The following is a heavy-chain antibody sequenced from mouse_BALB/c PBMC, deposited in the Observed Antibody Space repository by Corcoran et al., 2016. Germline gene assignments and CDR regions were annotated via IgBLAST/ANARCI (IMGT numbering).Heavy chain of an antibody. CDR2: IDPANGNT. V-gene: IGHV14-3*02. Sequence: EVQLQQSGAELVKPGASVKLSCTASGFNIKDTYMHWVKQRPEQGLEWIGRIDPANGNTKYDPKFQGKATITADTSSNTAYLQLSSLTSEDTAVYYCARSPYGRPMDYWGQGTSVTVSS. CDR1: GFNIKDTY. J-gene: IGHJ4*01. D-gene: IGHD1-1*01. CDR3: ARSPYGRPMDY.